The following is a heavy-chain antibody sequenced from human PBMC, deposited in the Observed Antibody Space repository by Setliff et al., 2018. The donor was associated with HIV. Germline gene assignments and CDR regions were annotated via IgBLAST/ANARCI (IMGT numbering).Heavy chain of an antibody. D-gene: IGHD6-19*01. CDR3: ARVGSHWSTFDY. CDR2: INTETGNP. J-gene: IGHJ4*02. CDR1: GYTLTTYG. V-gene: IGHV7-4-1*02. Sequence: ASVKVSCKASGYTLTTYGISWVRQAPGQGPEWMGWINTETGNPMYAQGFRGRLVFSLDTSVNTAYLQINSLKAEDTAMYYCARVGSHWSTFDYWGQGALVTVSS.